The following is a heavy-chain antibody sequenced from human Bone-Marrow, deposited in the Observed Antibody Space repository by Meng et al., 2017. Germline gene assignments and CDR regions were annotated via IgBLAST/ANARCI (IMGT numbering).Heavy chain of an antibody. CDR1: GGSISSGGYY. D-gene: IGHD6-13*01. Sequence: QVQRQESGPGLGKPSQTLSLTCTVSGGSISSGGYYWSWIRQHPGKGLEWIGYIYYSGSTYYNPSLKSRVTISVDTSKNQFSLKLSSVTAADTAVYYCARGPLSAAGTMGYFQHWGQGTLVTVSS. J-gene: IGHJ1*01. CDR3: ARGPLSAAGTMGYFQH. CDR2: IYYSGST. V-gene: IGHV4-31*03.